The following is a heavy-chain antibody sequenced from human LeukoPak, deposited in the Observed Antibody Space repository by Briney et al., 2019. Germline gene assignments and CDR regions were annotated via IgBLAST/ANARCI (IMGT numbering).Heavy chain of an antibody. CDR3: ARLVGARSGGNCYSDY. Sequence: GESLKISCKGSGYSFTNYWIGWVRQMPGKGLEWMGIIYPGDSDTRYSPSFQGQVTISADKSINTAYLQWNSLKASDTAIYYCARLVGARSGGNCYSDYWGQGTLVTVSS. J-gene: IGHJ4*02. CDR2: IYPGDSDT. CDR1: GYSFTNYW. D-gene: IGHD2-15*01. V-gene: IGHV5-51*01.